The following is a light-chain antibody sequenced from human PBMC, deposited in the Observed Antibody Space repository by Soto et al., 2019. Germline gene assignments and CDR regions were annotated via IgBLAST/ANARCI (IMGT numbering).Light chain of an antibody. CDR1: QDISNY. Sequence: DIQMTQSPSSLSASVGDRVTITCQASQDISNYLNWYQQKPGKAPKLLIYDASNLETGVPSRFSGSVSGTDFTFTISSPQPEDIATYYCQQYDNLPSWTFGQGTKVEIK. V-gene: IGKV1-33*01. CDR3: QQYDNLPSWT. CDR2: DAS. J-gene: IGKJ1*01.